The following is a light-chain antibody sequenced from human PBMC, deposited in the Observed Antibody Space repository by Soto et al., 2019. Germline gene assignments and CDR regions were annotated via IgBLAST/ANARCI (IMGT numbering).Light chain of an antibody. J-gene: IGLJ3*02. CDR1: SSDVGRYNY. Sequence: QSVLTQPASVSGSPGQSITISCTGTSSDVGRYNYVSWYQQHPDKAPKLIIYDVSDRPSGVSNRFSASKSGNTASLTISGLQAEDEADYYCSSYTGIGTLWVFGGGTKLTVL. V-gene: IGLV2-14*01. CDR3: SSYTGIGTLWV. CDR2: DVS.